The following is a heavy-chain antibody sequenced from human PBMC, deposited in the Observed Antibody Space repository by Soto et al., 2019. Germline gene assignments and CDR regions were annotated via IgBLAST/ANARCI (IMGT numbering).Heavy chain of an antibody. CDR2: IYWDDDK. J-gene: IGHJ3*02. CDR1: GFSLSTSGVG. CDR3: AQSYSSGWYYGDDAFDI. V-gene: IGHV2-5*02. D-gene: IGHD6-19*01. Sequence: QITLKESGPTLVKPTQTLTLTCTFSGFSLSTSGVGVGWIRQPPGKALEWLALIYWDDDKRYSPSLKSRLTITKHNPQNLXVLTMTNMDPVDTATYYCAQSYSSGWYYGDDAFDIWGQGTMVTVSS.